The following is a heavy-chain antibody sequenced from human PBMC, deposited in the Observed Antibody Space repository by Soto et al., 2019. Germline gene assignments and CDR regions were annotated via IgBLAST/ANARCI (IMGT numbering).Heavy chain of an antibody. CDR2: ISSSYYM. CDR3: ARDGLWFGERAFDI. Sequence: PGGSLRLSCAASGFTFSGYTMNWVRQAPGKGLEWVSSISSSYYMYYADSVKGRLTISRDNTKNSLYLQVNSLRAEDTAVYYCARDGLWFGERAFDIWGQGTMVTVSS. V-gene: IGHV3-21*01. D-gene: IGHD3-10*01. J-gene: IGHJ3*02. CDR1: GFTFSGYT.